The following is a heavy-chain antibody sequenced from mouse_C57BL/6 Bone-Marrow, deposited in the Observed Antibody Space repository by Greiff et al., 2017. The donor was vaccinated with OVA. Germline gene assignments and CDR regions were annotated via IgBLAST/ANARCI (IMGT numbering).Heavy chain of an antibody. Sequence: EVKLVESGGGLVQPGGSMKLSCVASGFTFSNYWMNWVRQSPEKGLEWVAHIRLNSDNSATHYAVSVKGMFTISRDESKSSDYLQMSNLRAEDTGIYYCPMPIYYYGSSYPFAYWGQGTTVTVSA. V-gene: IGHV6-3*01. J-gene: IGHJ3*01. D-gene: IGHD1-1*01. CDR1: GFTFSNYW. CDR3: PMPIYYYGSSYPFAY. CDR2: IRLNSDNSAT.